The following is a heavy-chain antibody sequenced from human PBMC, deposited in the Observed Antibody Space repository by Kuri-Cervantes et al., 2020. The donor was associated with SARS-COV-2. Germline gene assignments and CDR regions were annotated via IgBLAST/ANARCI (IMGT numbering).Heavy chain of an antibody. J-gene: IGHJ5*02. Sequence: SESMSLTCAVDGGSFNGYYSSCISQPPGKGLEWIGEINHRGSTNYSPSLKSRVTISEDTSKNQFSLKLSAVTAAGTAVYYCARGEAGRGWFDLWGQGTLVTVSS. CDR1: GGSFNGYY. CDR2: INHRGST. CDR3: ARGEAGRGWFDL. D-gene: IGHD1-1*01. V-gene: IGHV4-34*01.